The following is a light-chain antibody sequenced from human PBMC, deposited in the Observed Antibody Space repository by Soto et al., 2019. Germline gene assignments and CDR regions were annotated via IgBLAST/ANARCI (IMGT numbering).Light chain of an antibody. CDR3: QHYNSWPT. CDR1: QSVSSN. J-gene: IGKJ1*01. Sequence: IRMSQSAAALSVSQGERATLSCRASQSVSSNLAWYQQKPGQAPRLLIYDASTRATGIPARFSGSGSGTEFSLTISSLQSEDFAVYYCQHYNSWPTLGQGNKLDIK. CDR2: DAS. V-gene: IGKV3-15*01.